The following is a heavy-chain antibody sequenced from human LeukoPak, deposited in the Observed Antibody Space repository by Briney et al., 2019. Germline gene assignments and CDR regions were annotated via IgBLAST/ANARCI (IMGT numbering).Heavy chain of an antibody. CDR2: IKQDGSEK. CDR3: AKTIYGDYPPHYYYYGMDV. J-gene: IGHJ6*02. D-gene: IGHD4-17*01. CDR1: GFTFSSYW. Sequence: GGSLRLSCAASGFTFSSYWMSWVRQAPGKGLEWVANIKQDGSEKYYVDSVKGRFTVSRDNSKNTLYLQMNSLRAEDTAVYYCAKTIYGDYPPHYYYYGMDVWGQGTTVTVSS. V-gene: IGHV3-7*01.